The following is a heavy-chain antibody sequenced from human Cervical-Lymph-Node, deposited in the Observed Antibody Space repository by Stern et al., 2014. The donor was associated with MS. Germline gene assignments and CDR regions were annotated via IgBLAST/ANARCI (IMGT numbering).Heavy chain of an antibody. CDR1: GYSFSNTW. CDR2: IYPEDSDT. CDR3: ARPLRGINNAFDA. J-gene: IGHJ3*01. V-gene: IGHV5-51*01. Sequence: VQLGQSGGEVKKAGESLKISCKGSGYSFSNTWIGWVRQMPGKGLEWMGFIYPEDSDTRYSPSFQGQVAISADTSISTTYLHWGSLKASDTAMYFCARPLRGINNAFDAWGQGTMVTVYS. D-gene: IGHD3-10*01.